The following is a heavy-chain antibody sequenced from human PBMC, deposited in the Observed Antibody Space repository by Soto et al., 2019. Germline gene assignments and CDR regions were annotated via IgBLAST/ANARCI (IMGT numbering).Heavy chain of an antibody. Sequence: PSETLSLTCTVSGGSISSYYWSWIRQPPGKGLEWMGYIDYSGSTNYNPSLKSLVTISVDTSKNQFSLKLSSVTAADTAVYYCPRRYSSSWSRTGWFEPWGQGTLVTVSS. CDR1: GGSISSYY. V-gene: IGHV4-59*01. D-gene: IGHD6-13*01. CDR2: IDYSGST. CDR3: PRRYSSSWSRTGWFEP. J-gene: IGHJ5*02.